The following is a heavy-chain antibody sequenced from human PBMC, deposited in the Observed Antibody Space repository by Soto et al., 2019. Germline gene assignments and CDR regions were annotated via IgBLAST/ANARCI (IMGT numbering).Heavy chain of an antibody. CDR3: TKNMDNFAYSVSRPYEH. CDR2: ITWDSRKV. V-gene: IGHV3-9*01. D-gene: IGHD4-4*01. Sequence: EVQLVESGGGLVQPGRSLRLSCTASGFTFDDYTMHWVRQAPGKGLEWVSHITWDSRKVDYADSVKGRFSVSRDNARSSLYLEMNSLTPEDTAIYYCTKNMDNFAYSVSRPYEHWGRGTLVAVSS. CDR1: GFTFDDYT. J-gene: IGHJ4*02.